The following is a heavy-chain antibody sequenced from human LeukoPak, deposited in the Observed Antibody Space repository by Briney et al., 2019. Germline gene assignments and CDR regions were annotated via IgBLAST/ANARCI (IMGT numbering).Heavy chain of an antibody. V-gene: IGHV4-39*07. CDR1: GGSTSSSSYF. D-gene: IGHD4-11*01. J-gene: IGHJ4*02. Sequence: SETLSLTCTVSGGSTSSSSYFWAWIRQPPGKGLEWIGSIYYSGSTYYNPSLKSRVTISVDTYKNQFSLKMSFVTAADTAVYFCARAGSLSNYDPNDYWGQGTLVTVSS. CDR2: IYYSGST. CDR3: ARAGSLSNYDPNDY.